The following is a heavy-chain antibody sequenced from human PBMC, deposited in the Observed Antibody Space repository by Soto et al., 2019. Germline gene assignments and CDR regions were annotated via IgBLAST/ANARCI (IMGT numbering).Heavy chain of an antibody. J-gene: IGHJ1*01. CDR3: AKEAAAAGTAEYFQH. CDR1: GFTFSSYG. V-gene: IGHV3-30*18. Sequence: QVQLVESGGGVVQPGRSLRLSCAASGFTFSSYGMHWVRQAPGKGLEWVAVISYDGGNKYYADSVKGRFTISRDNSKNTLYLQMNSLRAEDTAVYYCAKEAAAAGTAEYFQHWGQGTLVTVSS. D-gene: IGHD6-13*01. CDR2: ISYDGGNK.